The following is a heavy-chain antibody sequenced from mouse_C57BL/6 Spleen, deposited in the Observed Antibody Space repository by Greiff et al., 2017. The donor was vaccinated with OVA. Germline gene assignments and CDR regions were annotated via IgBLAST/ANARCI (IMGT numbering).Heavy chain of an antibody. J-gene: IGHJ4*01. V-gene: IGHV10-1*01. CDR3: VRGDYYGSIYYAMDY. CDR1: GLSFNTYA. D-gene: IGHD1-1*01. Sequence: DVMLVESGGGLVQPKGSLKLSCAASGLSFNTYAMNWVRQAPGTGLEWVARIRSKSNNYATYYADSVKDRFTISRDDSESMLYLQMNNLKTEDTAMYYCVRGDYYGSIYYAMDYWGQGTSVTVSS. CDR2: IRSKSNNYAT.